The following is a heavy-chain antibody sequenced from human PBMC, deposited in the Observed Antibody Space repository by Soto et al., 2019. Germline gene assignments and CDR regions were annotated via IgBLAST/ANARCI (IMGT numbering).Heavy chain of an antibody. CDR2: IYYSGST. D-gene: IGHD6-13*01. CDR1: GGSISSGGYY. Sequence: QVQLQESGPGLVKPSQTLSLTCTVSGGSISSGGYYWSWIRQHPGKGLEWIGYIYYSGSTYYNPSLKSRVXXSXDXXKNQFSLKLSSVTAADTAVYYCARIYSSSWYTFDYWGQGTLVTVSS. CDR3: ARIYSSSWYTFDY. J-gene: IGHJ4*02. V-gene: IGHV4-31*03.